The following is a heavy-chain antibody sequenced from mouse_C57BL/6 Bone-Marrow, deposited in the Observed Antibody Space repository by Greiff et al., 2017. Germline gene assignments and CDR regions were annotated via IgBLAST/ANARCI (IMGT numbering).Heavy chain of an antibody. D-gene: IGHD1-1*01. CDR3: ARGDYYGRGAMDY. CDR2: INPNNGGT. V-gene: IGHV1-26*01. J-gene: IGHJ4*01. CDR1: GYTFTDYY. Sequence: VQLQQSGPELVKPGASVKISCKASGYTFTDYYMNWVKQSHGKSLEWIGDINPNNGGTSYNQKFKGKATLTVDKSSSTADMELRSRTSEDSAVYYCARGDYYGRGAMDYWGQGTSVNVSS.